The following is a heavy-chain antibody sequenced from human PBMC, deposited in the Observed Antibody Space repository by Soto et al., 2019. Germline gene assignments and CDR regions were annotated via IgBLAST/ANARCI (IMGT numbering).Heavy chain of an antibody. Sequence: SGTVSLTCAVYGGTFSGYYWSWIREPTGKVLEWIGEINHSGSTNYNPSLKSRVTISVDTSKNQFSLKLSSVTAADTAVYYCARGRYLLTGYYNGYYFEYWGQGTLVTVSS. CDR3: ARGRYLLTGYYNGYYFEY. V-gene: IGHV4-34*01. J-gene: IGHJ4*02. CDR2: INHSGST. CDR1: GGTFSGYY. D-gene: IGHD3-9*01.